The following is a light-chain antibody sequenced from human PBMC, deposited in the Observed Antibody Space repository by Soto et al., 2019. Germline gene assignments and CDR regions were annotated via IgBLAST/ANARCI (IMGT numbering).Light chain of an antibody. J-gene: IGKJ2*01. Sequence: DIPLTQSPSFLSASVGDRVTITCRASQVISSYLAWYQQKPGQAPKLLIYAASTLQSGVPSRFSGRGSGTEFTLTISSLQPEDLATYYCQHLNGYPGYIFGQGTKLEIK. CDR1: QVISSY. CDR3: QHLNGYPGYI. V-gene: IGKV1-9*01. CDR2: AAS.